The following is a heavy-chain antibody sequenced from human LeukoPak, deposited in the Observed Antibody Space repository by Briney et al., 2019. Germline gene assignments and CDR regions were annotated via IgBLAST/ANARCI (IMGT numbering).Heavy chain of an antibody. D-gene: IGHD2-15*01. CDR1: GGTFSSYA. CDR2: IIPILGIA. V-gene: IGHV1-69*04. CDR3: ASSRVVAAYLFDY. Sequence: ASVKVSCKASGGTFSSYAISWVRQAPGQGLEWMGRIIPILGIANYAQKFQGRVTITADKSTGTAYMELSSLRSEDTAVYYCASSRVVAAYLFDYWGQGTLVTVSS. J-gene: IGHJ4*02.